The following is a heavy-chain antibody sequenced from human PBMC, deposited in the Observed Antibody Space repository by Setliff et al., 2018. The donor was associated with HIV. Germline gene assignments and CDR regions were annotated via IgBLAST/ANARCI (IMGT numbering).Heavy chain of an antibody. CDR2: IRYDGTYK. CDR3: ARDLGYYDSFDP. D-gene: IGHD3-22*01. V-gene: IGHV3-30*02. Sequence: LRLSCAASGFTFSAYTMNWVRQAPGKGLEWVAFIRYDGTYKYYADSLKGRFTISRDNSKNTLFLQMNSLRTEDTAVYYCARDLGYYDSFDPWGQGTLVTVSS. J-gene: IGHJ5*02. CDR1: GFTFSAYT.